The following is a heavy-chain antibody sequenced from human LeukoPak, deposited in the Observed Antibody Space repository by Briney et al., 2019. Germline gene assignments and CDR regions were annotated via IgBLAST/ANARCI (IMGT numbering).Heavy chain of an antibody. CDR2: IIPILGIA. CDR3: ARDTHYDILTGYWFDP. CDR1: GGTFSSYA. D-gene: IGHD3-9*01. Sequence: GASVKVSCKASGGTFSSYAISWVRQAPGQGLEWMGRIIPILGIANYAQKFQGRVTITADKSTSTAYMEVSSLRSEDTAVYYCARDTHYDILTGYWFDPWGQGTLVTVSS. V-gene: IGHV1-69*04. J-gene: IGHJ5*02.